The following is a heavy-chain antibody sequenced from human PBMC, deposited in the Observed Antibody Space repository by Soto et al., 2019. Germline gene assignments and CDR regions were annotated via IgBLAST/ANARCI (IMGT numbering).Heavy chain of an antibody. D-gene: IGHD3-3*01. CDR3: ARGGGVGVAGSAAFDM. CDR1: GYPVTAYY. J-gene: IGHJ3*02. Sequence: QLHLVQSGAVVKKPGASVTVSCSASGYPVTAYYMHWVRQAPGRGLEWMGGINPATGAAKYTQTFQGRVTMTRDTPTSTVFRELSALTSGDPAGFYCARGGGVGVAGSAAFDMWGQGTLVTVSS. CDR2: INPATGAA. V-gene: IGHV1-2*02.